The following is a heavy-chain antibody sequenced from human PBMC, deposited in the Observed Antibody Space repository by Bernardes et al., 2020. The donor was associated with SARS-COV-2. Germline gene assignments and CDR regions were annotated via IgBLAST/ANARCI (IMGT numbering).Heavy chain of an antibody. Sequence: ASVKVSCKASGYTFSDYYIHWLRQAPGQGFEWMGWISPKSGATNYAQKFQGRVTMTRDTAISTEYMQLNSLRAEDTAVYFCARGGYDHAFDVWGPGTTVHVSS. D-gene: IGHD5-12*01. CDR2: ISPKSGAT. CDR3: ARGGYDHAFDV. J-gene: IGHJ3*01. CDR1: GYTFSDYY. V-gene: IGHV1-2*02.